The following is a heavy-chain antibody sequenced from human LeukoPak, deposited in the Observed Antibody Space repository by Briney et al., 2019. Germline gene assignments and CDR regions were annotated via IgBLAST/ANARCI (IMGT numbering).Heavy chain of an antibody. Sequence: GGSLRLSCAASGFTFDDYAMHWVRHAPGKGLEWVSLISWDGGSTYYADSVKGRFTISRDNSKNCLYLQMNSLRAEDTALYYCAKDAGSLRFLEWYFDYYYMDVWGKGTTVTVSS. CDR2: ISWDGGST. J-gene: IGHJ6*03. D-gene: IGHD3-3*01. CDR3: AKDAGSLRFLEWYFDYYYMDV. V-gene: IGHV3-43D*04. CDR1: GFTFDDYA.